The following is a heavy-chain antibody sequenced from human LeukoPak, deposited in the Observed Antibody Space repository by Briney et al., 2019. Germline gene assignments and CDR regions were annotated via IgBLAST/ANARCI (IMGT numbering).Heavy chain of an antibody. V-gene: IGHV1-18*01. CDR1: GYTFTSYG. D-gene: IGHD3-9*01. J-gene: IGHJ6*02. Sequence: ASVKVSCKASGYTFTSYGISWVRQAPGQGLEWMGWISAYNGNTNYAQKLLGRVTMTTDTSTSTAYMELRSLRSDDTAVYYCARVGPPYYDILTGYYLYYYYYGMDVWGQGTTVTVSS. CDR3: ARVGPPYYDILTGYYLYYYYYGMDV. CDR2: ISAYNGNT.